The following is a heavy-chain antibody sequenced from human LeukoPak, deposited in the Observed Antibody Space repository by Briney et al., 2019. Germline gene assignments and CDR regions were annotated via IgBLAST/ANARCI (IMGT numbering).Heavy chain of an antibody. CDR3: ARVGYYDSSGPLGY. V-gene: IGHV4-34*01. CDR1: GGSFSGYY. Sequence: SETLSLTCAVYGGSFSGYYWSWIRQPPGKGLEWIGEINHSGGTNYNPSLKSRVTISVDTSKNQFSLKLGSVTAADTAVYYCARVGYYDSSGPLGYWGQGTLVTVSS. J-gene: IGHJ4*02. D-gene: IGHD3-22*01. CDR2: INHSGGT.